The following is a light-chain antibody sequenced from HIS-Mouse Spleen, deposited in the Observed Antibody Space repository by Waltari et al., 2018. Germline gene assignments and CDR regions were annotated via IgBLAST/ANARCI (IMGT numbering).Light chain of an antibody. CDR3: CSYAGSYTFAV. CDR2: DVS. V-gene: IGLV2-11*01. J-gene: IGLJ1*01. CDR1: SSAVGGYKH. Sequence: QSALTQPRSVSGSPGQSVTISCTGTSSAVGGYKHVPWYQQHPGKAPKLMLYDVSKRPSGVPDRFSGSKSGNTASLTISGLQAEDEADYYCCSYAGSYTFAVFGTGTKVTVL.